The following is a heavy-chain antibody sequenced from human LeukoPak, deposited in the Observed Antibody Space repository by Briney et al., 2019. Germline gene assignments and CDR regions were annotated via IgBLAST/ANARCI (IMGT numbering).Heavy chain of an antibody. CDR1: GFTFSSYE. V-gene: IGHV3-48*03. D-gene: IGHD5-18*01. Sequence: GGSLRLSCAASGFTFSSYEMNWVRQAPGKGLEWVSYISSSGSTIYYADSVKGRFTISRDNAKNSLYLQMNSLRAEDTAVYYCARALTTTMAPGGGQGTLVTVS. CDR3: ARALTTTMAPG. J-gene: IGHJ4*02. CDR2: ISSSGSTI.